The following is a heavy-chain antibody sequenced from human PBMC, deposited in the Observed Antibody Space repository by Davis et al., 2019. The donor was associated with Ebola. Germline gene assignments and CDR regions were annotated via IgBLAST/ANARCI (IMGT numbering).Heavy chain of an antibody. CDR2: IYYSGST. D-gene: IGHD5-24*01. Sequence: SETLSLTCSVSGVSISSFYWNWIRQPPGKGLEWIGYIYYSGSTNYNPSLKSRVTISIDTSKNQFSLKLSSVTAADTAVYYCARAGEGWLQLPDYWGQGTPVTVSS. CDR1: GVSISSFY. CDR3: ARAGEGWLQLPDY. V-gene: IGHV4-59*01. J-gene: IGHJ4*02.